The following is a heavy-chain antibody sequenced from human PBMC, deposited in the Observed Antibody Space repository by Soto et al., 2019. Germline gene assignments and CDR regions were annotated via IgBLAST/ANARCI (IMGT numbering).Heavy chain of an antibody. CDR2: ISYDGSNK. CDR3: AKGLKIAAAGTMGY. CDR1: GFTFSSYG. Sequence: QVQLVESGGGVVQPGRSLRLSCAASGFTFSSYGMHWVRQAPGKGLEWVAVISYDGSNKYYADSVKGRFTISRDNSKNTLYLQMNSLRAEDTAVYYCAKGLKIAAAGTMGYWGHGTLLTVSS. V-gene: IGHV3-30*18. D-gene: IGHD6-13*01. J-gene: IGHJ4*01.